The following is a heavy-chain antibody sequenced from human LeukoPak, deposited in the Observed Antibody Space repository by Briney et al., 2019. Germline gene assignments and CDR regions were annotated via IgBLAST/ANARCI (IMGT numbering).Heavy chain of an antibody. CDR2: ISWNSGSI. CDR3: AKDTKPLAFLGEADS. J-gene: IGHJ5*01. D-gene: IGHD3-10*01. CDR1: GFTFDDYA. V-gene: IGHV3-9*01. Sequence: PGGSLRLSCAASGFTFDDYAMHWVRHAPGKGLEWVSGISWNSGSIGYADSVKGRFTISRDNAKNSLYLQMNSLRAEDTALYYCAKDTKPLAFLGEADSWGQGTLVTVSS.